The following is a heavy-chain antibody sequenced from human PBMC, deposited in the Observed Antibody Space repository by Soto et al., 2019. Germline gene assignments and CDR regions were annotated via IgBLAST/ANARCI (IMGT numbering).Heavy chain of an antibody. V-gene: IGHV3-7*05. CDR2: IKQDGSEK. J-gene: IGHJ6*02. CDR1: GFTFSSYW. D-gene: IGHD1-26*01. Sequence: PGGSLRLSCAASGFTFSSYWMSWVRQAPGKGLEWVANIKQDGSEKYYVDSVKGRFTISRDNAKNSLYLQMNSLRAEDTAVYYCARDPASGSYYAYYYYGMDVWGQGTTVTVSS. CDR3: ARDPASGSYYAYYYYGMDV.